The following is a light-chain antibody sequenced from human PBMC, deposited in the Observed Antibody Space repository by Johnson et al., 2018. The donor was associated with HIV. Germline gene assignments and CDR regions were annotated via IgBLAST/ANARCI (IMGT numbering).Light chain of an antibody. CDR3: GTWDSGLSAHYV. Sequence: QSVLTQPPSVSAAPGQKVTISCSGSNSNIGNNYVSWYQQLPGTAPKLLIYDNNKRSSGIPDRFSGSKSGTSATLGITGLQTGDEADYYCGTWDSGLSAHYVFGTGPKVTVL. J-gene: IGLJ1*01. V-gene: IGLV1-51*01. CDR1: NSNIGNNY. CDR2: DNN.